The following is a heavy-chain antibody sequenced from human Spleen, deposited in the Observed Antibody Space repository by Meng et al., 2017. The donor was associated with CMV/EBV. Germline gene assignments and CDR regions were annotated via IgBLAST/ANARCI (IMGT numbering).Heavy chain of an antibody. V-gene: IGHV3-48*03. D-gene: IGHD3-10*01. Sequence: GGSLRLSCVVSGLTFSNFEMNWVRQAPGKGLEWVSFISCSGSSISYADSVKGRFTIPRNNAKKSLYLQMNSLIAEDTAIYYCARGSTNWELPAHFDYWGQGTLVTVSS. CDR1: GLTFSNFE. CDR3: ARGSTNWELPAHFDY. J-gene: IGHJ4*02. CDR2: ISCSGSSI.